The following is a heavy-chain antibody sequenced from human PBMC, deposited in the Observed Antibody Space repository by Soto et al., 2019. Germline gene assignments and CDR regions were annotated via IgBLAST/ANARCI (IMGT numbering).Heavy chain of an antibody. CDR3: ARGEYSSSWFGLRELVY. D-gene: IGHD6-13*01. CDR2: IYYSGST. Sequence: PSETLSLTCTVSGGSISSYYWSWIRQPPGKGLEWIGYIYYSGSTNYNPSLKSRVTISVDTSKNQFSLKLSSVTAADTAVYYCARGEYSSSWFGLRELVYWGKRTVVTVS. CDR1: GGSISSYY. V-gene: IGHV4-59*01. J-gene: IGHJ4*02.